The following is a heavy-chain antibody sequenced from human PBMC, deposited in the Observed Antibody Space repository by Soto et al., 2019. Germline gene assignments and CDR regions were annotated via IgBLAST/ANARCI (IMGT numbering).Heavy chain of an antibody. CDR1: GFTFSSYG. CDR2: ISYDGSNK. Sequence: GGSLRLSCAASGFTFSSYGMHWVRQAPGKGLEWVAVISYDGSNKYYADSVKGRFTISRDNSKNTLYLQMNSLRAEDTAVYYCAKENYYDSSGYYYYYYGMDVWGQGTTVTVSS. CDR3: AKENYYDSSGYYYYYYGMDV. J-gene: IGHJ6*02. D-gene: IGHD3-22*01. V-gene: IGHV3-30*18.